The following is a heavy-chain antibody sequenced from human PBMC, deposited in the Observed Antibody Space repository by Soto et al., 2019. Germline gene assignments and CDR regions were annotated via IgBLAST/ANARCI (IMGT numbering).Heavy chain of an antibody. J-gene: IGHJ4*02. V-gene: IGHV3-21*06. Sequence: PGGSLRLSCAAYGFTFTRYSMNWVRQAPGKGLEWVSSISSTTNYIYYVDSMKGRFTISRDNAKNSLYLEMNSLRAEDTAVYYFARESEDLTSNFDYWGQGTLVTVSS. CDR1: GFTFTRYS. CDR2: ISSTTNYI. CDR3: ARESEDLTSNFDY.